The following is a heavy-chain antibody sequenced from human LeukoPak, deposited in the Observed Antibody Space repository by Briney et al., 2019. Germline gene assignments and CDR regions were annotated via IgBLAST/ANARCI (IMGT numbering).Heavy chain of an antibody. V-gene: IGHV3-33*06. CDR1: GFTFSSYG. Sequence: GRSLRLSCAASGFTFSSYGMHWVRQAPGKGLEWVAVIWYDGSNKYYADSVKGRFTISRDNSKNTLYLQMNSLRAEDTAVYYCAKSYGDYLGYFDSWGQGTLVTVSS. CDR3: AKSYGDYLGYFDS. D-gene: IGHD4-17*01. J-gene: IGHJ4*02. CDR2: IWYDGSNK.